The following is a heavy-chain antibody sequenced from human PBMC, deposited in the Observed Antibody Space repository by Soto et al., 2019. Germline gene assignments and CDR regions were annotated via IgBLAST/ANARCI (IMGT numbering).Heavy chain of an antibody. J-gene: IGHJ6*02. CDR3: ARRDLYSSTWGYYYGMDV. V-gene: IGHV5-51*01. CDR1: GYSFTSYW. Sequence: GESLKISCKGSGYSFTSYWIGWVRQMPGKGLEWMGIIYPGDSDTRYSPSFQGQVTISADKSISTAHLQWSSLKASDTAMYYCARRDLYSSTWGYYYGMDVWGQGTTVTVSS. D-gene: IGHD6-13*01. CDR2: IYPGDSDT.